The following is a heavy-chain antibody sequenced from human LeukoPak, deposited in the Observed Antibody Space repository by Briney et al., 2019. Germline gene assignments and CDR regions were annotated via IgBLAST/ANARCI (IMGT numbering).Heavy chain of an antibody. CDR2: ISAYNGNT. J-gene: IGHJ5*02. Sequence: ASVKVSCKASGYTFTSYGISWVRQAPGQGIEWMGWISAYNGNTNYAQKLQGRVTMTTDTSTSTAYMELRSLRSDDTAVYYCARLRFGLNWFDPWGQGTLVTVSS. CDR1: GYTFTSYG. D-gene: IGHD3/OR15-3a*01. V-gene: IGHV1-18*01. CDR3: ARLRFGLNWFDP.